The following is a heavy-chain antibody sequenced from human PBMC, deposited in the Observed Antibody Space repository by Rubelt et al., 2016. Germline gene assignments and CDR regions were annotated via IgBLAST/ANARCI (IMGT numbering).Heavy chain of an antibody. CDR3: ARASTLFGHVDY. D-gene: IGHD3-10*02. V-gene: IGHV4-38-2*02. J-gene: IGHJ4*02. Sequence: QVQLQESGPGLVKPSETLSLTCSVSGYFISSGYYWGWIRQPPGKGLEWIGSIYHSGATYYNPSLKSRVTISVDTSKNQFSLKLSSVTAAETAVYYWARASTLFGHVDYWGQGTLVTVSS. CDR2: IYHSGAT. CDR1: GYFISSGYY.